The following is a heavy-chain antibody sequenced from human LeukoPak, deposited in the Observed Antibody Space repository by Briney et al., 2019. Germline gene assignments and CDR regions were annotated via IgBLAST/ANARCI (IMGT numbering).Heavy chain of an antibody. CDR1: GVSFRGYY. CDR3: SGDISGSALDI. D-gene: IGHD5-12*01. J-gene: IGHJ3*02. V-gene: IGHV4-34*01. Sequence: PETLSLTCAVSGVSFRGYYWSWIRQTPGKRLEWIGEINYDGRTNYNPSLQSRVTISVDKSKSHFCLKLTSVTAAHTAVCFCSGDISGSALDIVGHGTIVAVSS. CDR2: INYDGRT.